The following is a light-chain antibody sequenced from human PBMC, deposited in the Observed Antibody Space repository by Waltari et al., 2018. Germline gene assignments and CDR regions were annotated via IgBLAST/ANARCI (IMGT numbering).Light chain of an antibody. J-gene: IGLJ2*01. CDR2: AVT. CDR3: GSYAGSKILI. Sequence: QSALTQPPSASGSPGQSVTISCTGTSSDVGIYDYVSWYQQRPGKAPKLLIYAVTERPSGVPDRFSGSKSGNTASLTVFGLQTEDEGTYYCGSYAGSKILIFGGGTELTVL. CDR1: SSDVGIYDY. V-gene: IGLV2-8*01.